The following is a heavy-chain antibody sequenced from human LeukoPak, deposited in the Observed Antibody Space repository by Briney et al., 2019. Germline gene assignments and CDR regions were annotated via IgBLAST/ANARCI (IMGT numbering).Heavy chain of an antibody. CDR2: TSNSGYP. CDR3: AREPTQPLRFGEFHPFDD. D-gene: IGHD3-10*01. V-gene: IGHV4-31*03. J-gene: IGHJ4*02. Sequence: SETLSLTCTVSGGSIRTSEDHWTWIRQHPGKGLEWIGYTSNSGYPDSNPSLKSRVTISLDTSKNQFSLKLSSVTAADTAVYYCAREPTQPLRFGEFHPFDDWGQGTLVTVSS. CDR1: GGSIRTSEDH.